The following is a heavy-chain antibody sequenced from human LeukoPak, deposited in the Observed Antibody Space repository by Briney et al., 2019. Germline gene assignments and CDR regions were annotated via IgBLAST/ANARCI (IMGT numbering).Heavy chain of an antibody. J-gene: IGHJ5*01. D-gene: IGHD1-26*01. V-gene: IGHV1-24*01. CDR2: FDPGDDET. Sequence: SVKVSCKVPGYSLSELSTHWVRQAPGHGLEWMGGFDPGDDETIYAQKFQGRVTMTEDTSTDTAYLELSSLRSGDTAVYFCATEKDLLLDSWGQGTPVTVSS. CDR3: ATEKDLLLDS. CDR1: GYSLSELS.